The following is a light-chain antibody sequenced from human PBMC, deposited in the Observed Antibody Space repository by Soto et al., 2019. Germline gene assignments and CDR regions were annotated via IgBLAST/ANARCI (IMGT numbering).Light chain of an antibody. CDR1: QSVSSSY. Sequence: EIGLTRSPGTLSLSQGERATLSCRASQSVSSSYLAWYQQKPGQAPRLLIYGASSRATGIPDRFSGSGSGTDFTLTISRLEPEDFAVYYCRQYGSSPWTFGQGTKV. V-gene: IGKV3-20*01. CDR3: RQYGSSPWT. CDR2: GAS. J-gene: IGKJ1*01.